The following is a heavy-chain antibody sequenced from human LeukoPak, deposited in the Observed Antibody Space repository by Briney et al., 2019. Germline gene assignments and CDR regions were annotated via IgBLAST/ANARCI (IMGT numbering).Heavy chain of an antibody. CDR1: GYTFTSYA. CDR3: ARASYCGGDCYRDFDY. D-gene: IGHD2-21*02. V-gene: IGHV1-69*13. J-gene: IGHJ4*02. CDR2: IIPIFGTA. Sequence: SVKVSCKASGYTFTSYAISWVRQAPGQGLEWMGGIIPIFGTAHYTQKFQGRVTFTADESTSTAYMELSSLRSEDTAVYYCARASYCGGDCYRDFDYWGQGTLVTVSS.